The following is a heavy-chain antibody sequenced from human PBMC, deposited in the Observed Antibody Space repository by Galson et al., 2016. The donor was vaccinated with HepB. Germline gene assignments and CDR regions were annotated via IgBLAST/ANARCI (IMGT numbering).Heavy chain of an antibody. CDR3: ATYNVSLGDYNAFDF. V-gene: IGHV1-18*01. CDR2: ISTYNGNI. D-gene: IGHD3-10*01. J-gene: IGHJ4*02. Sequence: SVKVSCKASGYHFLNYGISWVRQAPGQGLEWMGWISTYNGNIRSTQKVQDRVTMTTDTSTGTGYMGLRSLTSEDTAVYYCATYNVSLGDYNAFDFWGQGALVIVSS. CDR1: GYHFLNYG.